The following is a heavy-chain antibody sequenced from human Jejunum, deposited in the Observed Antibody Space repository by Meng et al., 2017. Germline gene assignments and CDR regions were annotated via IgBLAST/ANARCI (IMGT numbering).Heavy chain of an antibody. V-gene: IGHV4-61*01. J-gene: IGHJ4*02. CDR3: ARVSGHYDFLTGYYIRGYFDY. CDR2: IDYSGST. Sequence: VQLQESGPGRLGPSETLSLTCTGSGGSVSSGSYQWTWIRQPPGKGLEWIGKIDYSGSTNYNPSFKSRVTISLDTSKNQFSLRLSSVTAADTAVYYCARVSGHYDFLTGYYIRGYFDYWGQGALVTVSS. D-gene: IGHD3-9*01. CDR1: GGSVSSGSYQ.